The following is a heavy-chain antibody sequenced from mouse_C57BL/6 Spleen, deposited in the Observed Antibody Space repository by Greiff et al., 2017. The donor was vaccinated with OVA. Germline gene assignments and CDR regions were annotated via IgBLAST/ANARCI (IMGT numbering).Heavy chain of an antibody. J-gene: IGHJ3*01. V-gene: IGHV1-50*01. Sequence: VQLQQPGAELVKPGASVKLSCKASGYTFTSYWMQWVKQRPGQGLEWIGEIDPSDSYTNYNQKFKGKATLTVDTSSSTAYMQLSSLTSEDSAVYYCARKGYNSNYVAWFAYWGQGTLVTVSA. CDR1: GYTFTSYW. D-gene: IGHD2-5*01. CDR3: ARKGYNSNYVAWFAY. CDR2: IDPSDSYT.